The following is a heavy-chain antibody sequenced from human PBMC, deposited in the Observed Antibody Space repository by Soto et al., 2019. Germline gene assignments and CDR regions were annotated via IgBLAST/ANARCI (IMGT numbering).Heavy chain of an antibody. CDR3: ARRGVIGYYRSFDY. Sequence: QVRLEESGGGLVKPGGSLRLSCAASGFGFSDFFMTWVRQAPGKGLEWISLISSSGSATYYADSVKGRFTISRDNAKDSLYLQLNSLRAEDTGVYYCARRGVIGYYRSFDYWGQGTLVTVSS. V-gene: IGHV3-11*01. D-gene: IGHD2-2*03. CDR2: ISSSGSAT. CDR1: GFGFSDFF. J-gene: IGHJ4*02.